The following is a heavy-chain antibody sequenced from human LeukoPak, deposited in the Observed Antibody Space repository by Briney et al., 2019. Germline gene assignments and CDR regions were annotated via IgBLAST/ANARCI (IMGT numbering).Heavy chain of an antibody. D-gene: IGHD3-10*01. J-gene: IGHJ4*02. CDR3: ARHRRSWYDY. CDR2: FYYSGST. V-gene: IGHV4-59*01. CDR1: GGSISSYY. Sequence: PSETLSLTCTVSGGSISSYYWSWIRQPPGKGLEWIGYFYYSGSTNYNPSLKSRVTISVDTSKNQFSLKLSSVTAADTAVYYCARHRRSWYDYWGQGTLVTVSS.